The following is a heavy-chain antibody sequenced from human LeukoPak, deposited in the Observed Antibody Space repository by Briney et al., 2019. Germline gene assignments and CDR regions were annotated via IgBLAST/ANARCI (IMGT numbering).Heavy chain of an antibody. J-gene: IGHJ3*02. D-gene: IGHD3-22*01. V-gene: IGHV3-33*01. CDR1: GLTFSRYG. Sequence: GGSLRLSCAASGLTFSRYGMHWVRQAPGKGLEWVAVIWYDGSNKYHADSVKGRFTISRDNSKNTLYLQMNSLRAEDTAVYYCARAASDSSGYDAFDIWGQGTMITVSS. CDR3: ARAASDSSGYDAFDI. CDR2: IWYDGSNK.